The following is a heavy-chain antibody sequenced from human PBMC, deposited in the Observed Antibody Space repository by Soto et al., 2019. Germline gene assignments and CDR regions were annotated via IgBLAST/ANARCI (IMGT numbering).Heavy chain of an antibody. Sequence: VLLLESGGGLVQPGGSLRLSCAASGFIFSNHAMSWVRQAPGKGLEWVSAITGSGGTTYYADSVKGRFTISRDNSKNVLFLQLKSLKAEVAAVYYWAKTRTGVPGTPDYWGQGTLVTVSS. CDR1: GFIFSNHA. CDR2: ITGSGGTT. V-gene: IGHV3-23*01. CDR3: AKTRTGVPGTPDY. J-gene: IGHJ4*02. D-gene: IGHD6-19*01.